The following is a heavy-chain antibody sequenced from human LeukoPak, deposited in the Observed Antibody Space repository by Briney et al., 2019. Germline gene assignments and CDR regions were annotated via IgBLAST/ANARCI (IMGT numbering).Heavy chain of an antibody. V-gene: IGHV3-23*01. D-gene: IGHD6-19*01. CDR3: ANAIAVAGDY. Sequence: GGSLRLSCAASRFTFNTYAVNWVRQAPGKGLEWVSAISGNGDITYYADSVRGRFTISRDNSKNTLYLQMNSLRAEDTAVYYCANAIAVAGDYWGQGTLVTVSS. J-gene: IGHJ4*02. CDR1: RFTFNTYA. CDR2: ISGNGDIT.